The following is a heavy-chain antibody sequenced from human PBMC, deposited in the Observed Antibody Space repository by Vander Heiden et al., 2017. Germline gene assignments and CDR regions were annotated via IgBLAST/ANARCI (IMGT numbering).Heavy chain of an antibody. CDR3: ARQGNYYDSSEIAS. CDR1: GGSISSYY. V-gene: IGHV4-59*01. J-gene: IGHJ4*02. Sequence: QVQLQESGPGLVKPSETLSLTCTVSGGSISSYYWCWIRQPPGKGLEWIAYIYYSGSTNYNPSLKSRVTISVDTSKNQFSLKLTSVTAADTAVYYCARQGNYYDSSEIASWGQGTLVTVSS. D-gene: IGHD3-22*01. CDR2: IYYSGST.